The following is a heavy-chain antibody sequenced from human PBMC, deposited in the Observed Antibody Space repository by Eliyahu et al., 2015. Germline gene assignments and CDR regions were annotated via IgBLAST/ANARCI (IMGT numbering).Heavy chain of an antibody. D-gene: IGHD1-14*01. J-gene: IGHJ4*02. Sequence: QVQLVQSGAEVKKPGSSVKVSCKASGGTFSNYAFSWVRQAPGQGLEWMGGIIPIFGIPHYAQKFQGRVTITADEFTNTVYMELSSLRSEDTAMYYCARGIMSSRPEDYWGQGTLVTVSS. CDR2: IIPIFGIP. CDR3: ARGIMSSRPEDY. V-gene: IGHV1-69*01. CDR1: GGTFSNYA.